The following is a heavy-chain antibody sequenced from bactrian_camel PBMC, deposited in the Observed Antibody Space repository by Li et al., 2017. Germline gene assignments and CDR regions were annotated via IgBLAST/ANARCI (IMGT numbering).Heavy chain of an antibody. D-gene: IGHD6*01. CDR1: GNLYNLNC. CDR2: INSETLT. J-gene: IGHJ4*01. Sequence: HVQLVESGGGSVQPGGSLRLSCAASGNLYNLNCLGWFRQAPGKEREAIASINSETLTNYADSAKGRFTVSKDNAKNTLYLQMSSLKPEDTGMYYCAAGPRLYGGSWSFPGWYKYWGQGTQVTVS. CDR3: AAGPRLYGGSWSFPGWYKY. V-gene: IGHV3S53*01.